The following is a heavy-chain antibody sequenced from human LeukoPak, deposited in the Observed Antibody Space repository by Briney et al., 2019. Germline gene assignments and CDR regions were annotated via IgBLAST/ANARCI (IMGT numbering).Heavy chain of an antibody. CDR3: ARGGWNKFDY. CDR2: IFYSGTT. D-gene: IGHD3-22*01. Sequence: PSETQSLTCTVSGGSISSYYWSWIRQPPGKGLEWIGFIFYSGTTNYNPSLKSRVTISVDTSKNQFSLKLSSVTAADTAVYYCARGGWNKFDYWGQGTLVTVSS. CDR1: GGSISSYY. V-gene: IGHV4-59*01. J-gene: IGHJ4*02.